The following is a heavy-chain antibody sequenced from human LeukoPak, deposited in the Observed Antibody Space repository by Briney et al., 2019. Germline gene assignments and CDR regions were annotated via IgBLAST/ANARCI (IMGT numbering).Heavy chain of an antibody. CDR3: ARVLVVVVTACAFDI. CDR1: GYSFTSHY. J-gene: IGHJ3*02. D-gene: IGHD2-21*02. V-gene: IGHV1-46*01. CDR2: INPSGSST. Sequence: ASVKVSCKASGYSFTSHYMHWVRQAPGQGLEWLGLINPSGSSTLYAQKFQGRVTMTRDMSTTTAYMELRSLRSDDTAVYYCARVLVVVVTACAFDIWGQGTMATVSS.